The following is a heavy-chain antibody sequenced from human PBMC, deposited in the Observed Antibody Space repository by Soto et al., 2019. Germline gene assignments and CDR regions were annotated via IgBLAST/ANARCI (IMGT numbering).Heavy chain of an antibody. Sequence: GASVKVSCKASGGTFSSYAISWVRQAPGQGLEWMGGIIPIFGTANYAQKFQGRVTITADESTSTAYMELSSLRSEDTAVYYCARDGTFEALFDPWGQGTLVTVSS. CDR1: GGTFSSYA. CDR3: ARDGTFEALFDP. CDR2: IIPIFGTA. D-gene: IGHD3-9*01. J-gene: IGHJ5*02. V-gene: IGHV1-69*13.